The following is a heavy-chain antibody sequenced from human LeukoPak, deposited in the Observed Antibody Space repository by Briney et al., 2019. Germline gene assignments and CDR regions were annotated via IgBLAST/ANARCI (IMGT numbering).Heavy chain of an antibody. CDR2: ISYDGSNK. D-gene: IGHD2-2*01. V-gene: IGHV3-30-3*01. J-gene: IGHJ4*02. CDR3: ARDLGPAGTGGIDY. CDR1: GFTFSSYA. Sequence: SGGSLRLSCAASGFTFSSYAMHWVRQAPGKGLEWVAVISYDGSNKYYADSVKGRFTISRDNSKNTLYLQMNSLRAEDTAVYYCARDLGPAGTGGIDYWGQGTLVTVSS.